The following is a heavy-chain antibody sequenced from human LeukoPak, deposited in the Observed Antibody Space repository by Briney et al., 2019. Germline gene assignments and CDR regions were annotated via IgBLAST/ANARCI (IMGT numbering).Heavy chain of an antibody. D-gene: IGHD3-22*01. V-gene: IGHV3-21*01. CDR2: ISSSSSYI. J-gene: IGHJ4*02. CDR1: GFTFSSYS. Sequence: PGGSLRLSCAASGFTFSSYSMNWVRQAPGKGLEWVSSISSSSSYIYYADSVKGRFTISRDNAKNSLYLQMNSLRAEDTAVYYCARGPHYYDSSGYHDPLLDYWGQGTLVTVSS. CDR3: ARGPHYYDSSGYHDPLLDY.